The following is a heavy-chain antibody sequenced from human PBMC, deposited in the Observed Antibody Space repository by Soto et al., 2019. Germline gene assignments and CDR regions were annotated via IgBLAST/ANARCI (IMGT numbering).Heavy chain of an antibody. Sequence: PGGSLRLSCAASGFTFSSYAMHWVRQAPGKGLEWVAVISYDGSNKYYADSVKGRFTISRDNSKNTLYLQMNSLRAEDTAVYYCARDLASYYDILTGYYNYYYYYGMDVWGQGTTVTVS. CDR1: GFTFSSYA. CDR3: ARDLASYYDILTGYYNYYYYYGMDV. V-gene: IGHV3-30-3*01. CDR2: ISYDGSNK. J-gene: IGHJ6*02. D-gene: IGHD3-9*01.